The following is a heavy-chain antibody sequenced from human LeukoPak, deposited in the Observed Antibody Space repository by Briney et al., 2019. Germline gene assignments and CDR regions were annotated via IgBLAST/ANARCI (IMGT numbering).Heavy chain of an antibody. J-gene: IGHJ6*02. CDR3: ASSSGSYCSGGSCYSDYYYGMDV. D-gene: IGHD2-15*01. V-gene: IGHV3-33*01. CDR1: GFTFSSYG. Sequence: GGSLRLSCAASGFTFSSYGMHWVRQAPGKGLEWVADIWYDGSNKYYADSVKGRFTISRENSKNTLYLQMNSLRAEDTAVYYCASSSGSYCSGGSCYSDYYYGMDVWGQGTTVTVSS. CDR2: IWYDGSNK.